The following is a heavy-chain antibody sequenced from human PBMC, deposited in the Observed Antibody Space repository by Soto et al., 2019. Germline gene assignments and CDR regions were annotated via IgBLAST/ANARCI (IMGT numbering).Heavy chain of an antibody. CDR2: IGGSSSPI. D-gene: IGHD5-18*01. CDR1: GFTFSDYS. V-gene: IGHV3-48*02. Sequence: EVQLVESGGGLVQPGGSLRLSCAASGFTFSDYSMTWVRLAPGQGLEWISYIGGSSSPIYYADSVQGRFTISRDNAENSLYLQMTSLRDEDTAVYYCARARYSYNYDFDYWVQGTLVTVSS. CDR3: ARARYSYNYDFDY. J-gene: IGHJ4*02.